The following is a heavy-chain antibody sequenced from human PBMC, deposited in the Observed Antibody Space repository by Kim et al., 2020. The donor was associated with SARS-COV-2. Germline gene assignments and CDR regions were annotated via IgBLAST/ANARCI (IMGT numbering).Heavy chain of an antibody. CDR3: AYNSCKRAGSYYSYSGM. CDR2: IYSGGDT. V-gene: IGHV3-53*01. J-gene: IGHJ6*01. CDR1: GLNVGTNY. Sequence: GGSLRLSCAVSGLNVGTNYMSWVRQAPGKGLEWVSLIYSGGDTYSADSVQGRITISRDNSEDTLIPQFNDLKSEETADYACAYNSCKRAGSYYSYSGM. D-gene: IGHD3-16*01.